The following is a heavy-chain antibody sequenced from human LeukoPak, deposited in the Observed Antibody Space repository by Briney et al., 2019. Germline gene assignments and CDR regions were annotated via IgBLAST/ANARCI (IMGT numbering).Heavy chain of an antibody. CDR3: ARVGNYYDRGTYDY. J-gene: IGHJ4*02. V-gene: IGHV3-9*01. CDR1: GFTFDDYA. D-gene: IGHD3-22*01. CDR2: ISWNSGSI. Sequence: GGSLRLSCAASGFTFDDYAMHWVRQAPGKGLEWVSGISWNSGSIGYADSVKGRFTISRENAKNSLYLQMNSLRAGDTAVYYCARVGNYYDRGTYDYWGQGTLVTVSS.